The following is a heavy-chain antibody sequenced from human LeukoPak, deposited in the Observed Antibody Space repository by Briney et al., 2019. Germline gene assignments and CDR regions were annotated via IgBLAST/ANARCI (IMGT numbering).Heavy chain of an antibody. CDR3: AREGSSWSFDY. D-gene: IGHD6-13*01. CDR1: GGSISSYY. CDR2: IYYSGST. V-gene: IGHV4-59*01. J-gene: IGHJ4*02. Sequence: SETLSLTCTVSGGSISSYYWSWIRQPPGKGLEWIGQIYYSGSTNYNPSLKSRVTISVDTSKNQFSLKLSSVTAADTAVYYCAREGSSWSFDYWGQGTLDTVSS.